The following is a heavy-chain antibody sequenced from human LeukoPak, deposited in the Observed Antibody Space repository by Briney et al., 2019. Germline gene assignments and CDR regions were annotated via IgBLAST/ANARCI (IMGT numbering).Heavy chain of an antibody. D-gene: IGHD4-17*01. V-gene: IGHV3-23*01. CDR1: GFTFSSYA. Sequence: PGASLRLSCAASGFTFSSYAMSWVRQAPEKGLEWVSAISGSGGSTYYADSVKGRFTISRDNSKNTLYLQMSSLRAEDTAVYYCAKVGDTVTNFAIDYWGQGTLVTVSS. CDR2: ISGSGGST. CDR3: AKVGDTVTNFAIDY. J-gene: IGHJ4*02.